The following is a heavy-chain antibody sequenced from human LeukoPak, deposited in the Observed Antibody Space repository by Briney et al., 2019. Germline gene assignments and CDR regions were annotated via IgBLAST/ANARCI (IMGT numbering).Heavy chain of an antibody. J-gene: IGHJ2*01. D-gene: IGHD6-13*01. CDR1: GGSISSYY. Sequence: SETLSLTCTVSGGSISSYYWSWIRQPPGKGLEGIGYIYYSGSTNYNPSLKSRGTISVDTSKNQFSLKLSSVTAADTAVYYCARVYYSSSYDYWYFDLWGRGTLVTVSS. CDR3: ARVYYSSSYDYWYFDL. V-gene: IGHV4-59*01. CDR2: IYYSGST.